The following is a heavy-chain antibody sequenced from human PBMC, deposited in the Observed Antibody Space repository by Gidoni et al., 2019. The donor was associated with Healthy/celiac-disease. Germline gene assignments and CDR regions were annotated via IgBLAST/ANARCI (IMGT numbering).Heavy chain of an antibody. J-gene: IGHJ4*02. CDR2: IWYDGSNK. CDR1: GFTFSSYG. D-gene: IGHD3-10*01. V-gene: IGHV3-33*01. Sequence: QVQLVESGGGVVQPGRSLRLSCAASGFTFSSYGMHWVRQAPGKGLEWVAVIWYDGSNKYYADSVKGRFTISRDNSKNTLYLQMNSLRAEDTAVYYCARDPGLNRGLDYWGQGTLVTVSS. CDR3: ARDPGLNRGLDY.